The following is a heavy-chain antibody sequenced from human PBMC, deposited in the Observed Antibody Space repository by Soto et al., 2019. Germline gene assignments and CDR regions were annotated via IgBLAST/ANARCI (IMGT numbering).Heavy chain of an antibody. J-gene: IGHJ6*04. CDR3: ARGGYSSTWSKLLDRSGLAV. D-gene: IGHD6-13*01. CDR1: GGTFSSYA. CDR2: IVPLFRTT. V-gene: IGHV1-69*06. Sequence: QGQLGQSGAEAKKPGSSVKVSCKTSGGTFSSYAISWVRQAPGQGLEWMGGIVPLFRTTNYAQTFQGRVTITAATSTYTVYMELSRLRSGDTAVYYCARGGYSSTWSKLLDRSGLAVWREGTTVTVSS.